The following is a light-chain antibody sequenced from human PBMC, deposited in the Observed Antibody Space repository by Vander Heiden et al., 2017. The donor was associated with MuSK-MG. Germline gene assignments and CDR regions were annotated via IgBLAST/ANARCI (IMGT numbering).Light chain of an antibody. Sequence: DIQMTQSPSSLSESVGDRVTITCRASQSISSYLNWYQQKPGKAPKLLIYAASSLQSGVPSRFSGSGSGTDFTLTISSLQPEHFATYYCQQSYSTPPITFGQGTRLEIK. CDR3: QQSYSTPPIT. J-gene: IGKJ5*01. V-gene: IGKV1-39*01. CDR1: QSISSY. CDR2: AAS.